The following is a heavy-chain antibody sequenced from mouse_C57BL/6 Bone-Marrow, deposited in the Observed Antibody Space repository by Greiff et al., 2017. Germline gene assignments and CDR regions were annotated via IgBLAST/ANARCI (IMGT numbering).Heavy chain of an antibody. V-gene: IGHV1-7*01. CDR3: ATYYGSSD. J-gene: IGHJ2*01. D-gene: IGHD1-1*01. CDR1: GYTFTSYW. CDR2: INPSSGYT. Sequence: QVQLQQSGAELAKPGASVKLSCKASGYTFTSYWMHWVKQRPGQGLEWIGYINPSSGYTKYNQKFKDKATLTADKSPSTAYMQLSSLTYEDSAVYYCATYYGSSDWGQGTTLTVSS.